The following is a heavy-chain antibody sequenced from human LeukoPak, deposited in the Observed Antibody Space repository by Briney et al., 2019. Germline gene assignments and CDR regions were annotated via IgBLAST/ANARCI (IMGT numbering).Heavy chain of an antibody. CDR3: AREDCGSDCYHY. V-gene: IGHV1-2*02. CDR1: GYTFTGYF. D-gene: IGHD2-21*02. CDR2: INPNSGGT. J-gene: IGHJ4*02. Sequence: ASVKVSCTASGYTFTGYFIHWVRQAPGQGLEWMGWINPNSGGTNYAQKFQDRVTMARDTSISTVYMELSRLRSEDTAVYDSAREDCGSDCYHYWGQGTLVTVSS.